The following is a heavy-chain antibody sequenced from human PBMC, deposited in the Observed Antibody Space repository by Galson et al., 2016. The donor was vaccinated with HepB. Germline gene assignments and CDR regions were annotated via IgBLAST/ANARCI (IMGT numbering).Heavy chain of an antibody. CDR1: GYTFTSYD. CDR3: ARGPLAPYSRSLDH. V-gene: IGHV1-8*01. CDR2: MNTNSGITGYAQSGIT. Sequence: SVKVSCKAAGYTFTSYDINWVRQATGQGLEWMGWMNTNSGITGYAQSGITGYAQKFQGRVTMTRGTSINTAYLELSSLRYEDTAVYYCARGPLAPYSRSLDHWGQGTLVTVSS. J-gene: IGHJ4*02. D-gene: IGHD1-26*01.